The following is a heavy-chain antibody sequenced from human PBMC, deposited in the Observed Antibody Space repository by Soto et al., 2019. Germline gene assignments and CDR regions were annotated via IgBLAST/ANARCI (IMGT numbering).Heavy chain of an antibody. V-gene: IGHV3-30-3*01. J-gene: IGHJ6*02. D-gene: IGHD2-2*01. CDR2: ISYDGSNK. CDR3: ARGYCSSTSCLYYGMDV. CDR1: GFTFSSYA. Sequence: GESLKISCAASGFTFSSYAMHWVRQAPGKGLEWVAVISYDGSNKYYADSVKGRFTISSDNSKNTLYLQMNSLRAEDTAVYYCARGYCSSTSCLYYGMDVWGQGTTVTVSS.